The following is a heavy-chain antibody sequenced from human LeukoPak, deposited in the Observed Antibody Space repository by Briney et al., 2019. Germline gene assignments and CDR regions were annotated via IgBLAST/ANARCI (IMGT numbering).Heavy chain of an antibody. CDR2: ILYSGST. CDR3: ARTRSSTWHLLDY. V-gene: IGHV4-59*01. Sequence: SETLSLTCAVYGGSFSGYYWNWVRQPPGKGLEWIGYILYSGSTNYNPSLESRVTISVDTSKNQFSLKLTSVTAADTAVYYCARTRSSTWHLLDYWGQGTLVTVSS. D-gene: IGHD6-13*01. CDR1: GGSFSGYY. J-gene: IGHJ4*02.